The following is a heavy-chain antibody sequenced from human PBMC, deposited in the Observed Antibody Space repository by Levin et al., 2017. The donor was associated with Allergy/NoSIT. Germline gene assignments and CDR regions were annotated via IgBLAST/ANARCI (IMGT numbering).Heavy chain of an antibody. CDR2: IFPGDSDI. D-gene: IGHD4-11*01. CDR1: GYSFTSYW. V-gene: IGHV5-51*01. J-gene: IGHJ4*02. Sequence: GESLKISCKASGYSFTSYWIGWVRQMPGKGLEWMGIIFPGDSDIRYSPSFQGQVTISADKSISTTYLQWSSLKASDTAMYYCAGQRRLDNSKVVAGPDYWGQGTVVTVSS. CDR3: AGQRRLDNSKVVAGPDY.